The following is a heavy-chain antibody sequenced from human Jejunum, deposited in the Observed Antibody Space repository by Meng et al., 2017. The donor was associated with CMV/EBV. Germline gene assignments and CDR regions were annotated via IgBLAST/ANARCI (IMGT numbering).Heavy chain of an antibody. Sequence: CTASGFSLSIYSMSWVRQAPGKGLEWVAYIGTGSTKYYADSLEGRFTVSRDDAKNSLYLQMTSLRGEDTAVYFCVRDPVVSGLDVWGQGTTVTVSS. CDR2: IGTGSTK. CDR3: VRDPVVSGLDV. D-gene: IGHD5/OR15-5a*01. V-gene: IGHV3-48*04. J-gene: IGHJ6*02. CDR1: GFSLSIYS.